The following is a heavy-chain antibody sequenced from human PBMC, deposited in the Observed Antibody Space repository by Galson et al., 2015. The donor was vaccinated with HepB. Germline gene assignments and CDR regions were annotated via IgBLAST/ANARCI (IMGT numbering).Heavy chain of an antibody. V-gene: IGHV4-59*01. Sequence: SETLSLTCTVSGGSMNYYYWNWIRQPPGRGLEWIGYIYYSGTTNYHPSLKSRVSISLDTSENRFSLKLSAVTAADTAVYYCARDTSFGVWGKGTTVTVSS. CDR3: ARDTSFGV. D-gene: IGHD2-2*01. CDR2: IYYSGTT. CDR1: GGSMNYYY. J-gene: IGHJ6*04.